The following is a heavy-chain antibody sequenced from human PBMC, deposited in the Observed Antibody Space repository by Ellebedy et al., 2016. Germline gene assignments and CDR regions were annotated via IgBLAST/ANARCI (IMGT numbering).Heavy chain of an antibody. D-gene: IGHD4/OR15-4a*01. V-gene: IGHV3-9*01. CDR1: GFTFNDYA. CDR2: ISWDSAVI. Sequence: GGSLRLXXAGSGFTFNDYALRWVRQAPGKGLEWVSGISWDSAVIGYGGSVKGRFTISKDSTKNYLYLQMNSLRPGDTAFYYCAKGTMDYFYHWGQGTLVTVSS. CDR3: AKGTMDYFYH. J-gene: IGHJ4*02.